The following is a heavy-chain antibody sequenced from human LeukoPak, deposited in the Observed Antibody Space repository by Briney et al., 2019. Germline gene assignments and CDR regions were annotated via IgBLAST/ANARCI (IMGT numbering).Heavy chain of an antibody. J-gene: IGHJ3*02. Sequence: GGSLRLSCAASGFAVYSNYMSWVRQAPGKGLECVSVIYSGISTYYADSVKGRFTISRDNAKNSLYLQMNSLRAEDTAVYYCARDTYDILTGYYKWAFDIWGQGTMVTVSS. CDR3: ARDTYDILTGYYKWAFDI. D-gene: IGHD3-9*01. V-gene: IGHV3-53*01. CDR1: GFAVYSNY. CDR2: IYSGIST.